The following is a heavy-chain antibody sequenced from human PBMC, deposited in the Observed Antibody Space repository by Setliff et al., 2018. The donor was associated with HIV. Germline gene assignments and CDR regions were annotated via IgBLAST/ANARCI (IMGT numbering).Heavy chain of an antibody. V-gene: IGHV4-59*08. CDR1: GGSISTYY. CDR3: ARTSGDYGGYTFDI. J-gene: IGHJ3*02. CDR2: IYYSGST. Sequence: SETLSLTCTVSGGSISTYYWSWIRQPPGKGLEWIGYIYYSGSTNYNPSLKSRVTMSVDTSKNQFSLKLSSVTATDTAVYYCARTSGDYGGYTFDIWGQGTMVTVSS. D-gene: IGHD4-17*01.